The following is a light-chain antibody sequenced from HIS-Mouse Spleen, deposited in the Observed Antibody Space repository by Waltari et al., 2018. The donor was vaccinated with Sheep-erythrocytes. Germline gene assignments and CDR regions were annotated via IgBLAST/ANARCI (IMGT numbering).Light chain of an antibody. CDR3: QQANSFPYT. CDR2: AAS. Sequence: DIQMTQSPSSVSASVRDRVTITCRASQGISSWLAWSQPKPGKAPKLLIYAASSLQSGVPSRFRGSGSGTDFTLTISSLQHEDFATYYCQQANSFPYTFGQGTKLEIK. V-gene: IGKV1-12*01. J-gene: IGKJ2*01. CDR1: QGISSW.